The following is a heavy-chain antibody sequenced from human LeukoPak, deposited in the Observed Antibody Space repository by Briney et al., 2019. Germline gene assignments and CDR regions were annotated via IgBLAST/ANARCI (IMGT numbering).Heavy chain of an antibody. D-gene: IGHD6-13*01. CDR3: ARSRRGSSWYFDY. V-gene: IGHV3-53*01. CDR2: IYSGGST. Sequence: GGSLRLSCVASGFTFSSYEMNWVRQAPGKGLEWVSVIYSGGSTYYADSVKGRFTISRDNSKNTLYLQMNSLRAEDTAVYYCARSRRGSSWYFDYWGQGTLVTVSS. CDR1: GFTFSSYE. J-gene: IGHJ4*02.